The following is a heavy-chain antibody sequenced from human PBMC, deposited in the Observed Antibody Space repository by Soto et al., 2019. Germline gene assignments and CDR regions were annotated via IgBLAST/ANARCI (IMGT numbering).Heavy chain of an antibody. D-gene: IGHD3-3*01. Sequence: SETLSLTCTVSGGSISSYYWSWIRQPPGKGLEWIGYIYYSGSTNYNPSLKSRVTISVDTSKNQFSLKLSSVTAADTAVYYCARRHYDFWSGPPAYYMDVWGKGTTVTVSS. J-gene: IGHJ6*03. CDR3: ARRHYDFWSGPPAYYMDV. CDR1: GGSISSYY. V-gene: IGHV4-59*08. CDR2: IYYSGST.